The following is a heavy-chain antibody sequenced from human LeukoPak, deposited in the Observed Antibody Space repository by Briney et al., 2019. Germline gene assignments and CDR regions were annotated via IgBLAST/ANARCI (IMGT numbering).Heavy chain of an antibody. CDR1: GFTSSSYA. D-gene: IGHD3-9*01. Sequence: PGGSLRLSCVASGFTSSSYAMSWFRQSPGKGLEWCSAISGSGGSTYYADSVKGRFTISRDNSKNTLFLQMNSLRAEDTDVYYCAKDPYAILTGYRYYFDYWGQGTLVTVSS. CDR3: AKDPYAILTGYRYYFDY. CDR2: ISGSGGST. V-gene: IGHV3-23*01. J-gene: IGHJ4*02.